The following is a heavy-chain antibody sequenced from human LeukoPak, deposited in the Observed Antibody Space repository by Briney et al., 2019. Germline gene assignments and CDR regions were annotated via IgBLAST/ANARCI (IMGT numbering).Heavy chain of an antibody. V-gene: IGHV4-59*01. CDR2: IYYSGST. CDR1: GGSISSYY. J-gene: IGHJ6*03. D-gene: IGHD2-15*01. CDR3: ARAVFPPEGSGGGTYYYMDV. Sequence: SETLSLTCTVSGGSISSYYWSWIRQPPGKGLEWIGYIYYSGSTNYNPSLKSRVTISVDTSKNQFSLKLSSVTAADTAVYYCARAVFPPEGSGGGTYYYMDVWGKGTTVTVSS.